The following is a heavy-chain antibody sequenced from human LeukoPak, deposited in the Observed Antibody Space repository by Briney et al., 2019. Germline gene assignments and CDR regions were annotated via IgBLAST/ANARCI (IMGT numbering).Heavy chain of an antibody. CDR2: ISSSGDII. D-gene: IGHD3-10*01. Sequence: GGSLRLSCAASGFTLSEYFMSWVRQAPGKGLEWLSYISSSGDIIYYAKSVEGRFTISRDNAKKSLHLQMNSLRAEDTAVYYCARLNPMVRGLDYWGQGTLVTVSS. CDR3: ARLNPMVRGLDY. CDR1: GFTLSEYF. V-gene: IGHV3-11*04. J-gene: IGHJ4*02.